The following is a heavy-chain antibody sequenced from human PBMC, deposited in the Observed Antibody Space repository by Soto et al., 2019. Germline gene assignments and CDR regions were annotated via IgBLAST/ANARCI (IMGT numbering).Heavy chain of an antibody. J-gene: IGHJ4*02. Sequence: GGSLRLSCAASGVTFSSYAMSWVRQAPGKGLEWVSAISGSGGSTYYADSVKGWFTISRDNSKNTLYLQMNSLRAEDTAVYYCAKDGSWIQLWFSLDYWGQGTLVTVSS. CDR2: ISGSGGST. V-gene: IGHV3-23*01. D-gene: IGHD5-18*01. CDR3: AKDGSWIQLWFSLDY. CDR1: GVTFSSYA.